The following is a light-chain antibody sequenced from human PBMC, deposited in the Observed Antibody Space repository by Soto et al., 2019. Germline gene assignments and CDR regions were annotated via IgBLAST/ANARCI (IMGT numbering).Light chain of an antibody. Sequence: EIVMTQSPATLSVSPGERATLSCRASQSVNNNLAWYQQKPGQAPRLLIYGASARATGIPARFSGSGSGTEFTLTISSLQSEDFAVYYCQQYNNWPLTFGGWTKLEIK. CDR2: GAS. CDR3: QQYNNWPLT. V-gene: IGKV3-15*01. CDR1: QSVNNN. J-gene: IGKJ4*01.